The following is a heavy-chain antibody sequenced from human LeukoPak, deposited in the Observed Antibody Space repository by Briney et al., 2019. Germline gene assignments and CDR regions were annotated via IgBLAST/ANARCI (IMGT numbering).Heavy chain of an antibody. V-gene: IGHV3-74*01. Sequence: GGSLRLSCATSGFLLSDYWMHWARQIPGKGLVWVSSINSDGRSTTYADSVKGRFTISRDSAKRTLYLQLNSVRAEDTAVYFCARGTWSGYYNFDYWGQGTLVTVSS. CDR2: INSDGRST. CDR1: GFLLSDYW. D-gene: IGHD3-3*01. CDR3: ARGTWSGYYNFDY. J-gene: IGHJ4*02.